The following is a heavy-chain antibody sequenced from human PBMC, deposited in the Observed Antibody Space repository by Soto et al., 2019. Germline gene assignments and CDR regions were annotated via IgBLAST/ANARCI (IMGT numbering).Heavy chain of an antibody. CDR3: ARKYLPYYGSGSPYGMDV. CDR1: GGSFSGYY. V-gene: IGHV4-34*01. Sequence: QVQLQQWGAGLLKPSETLSLTCGVYGGSFSGYYWSWIRQPPGKGLEWIGEVNHSGSTNYHPSLKSRVTISVDSCKTQSSLKQSSVTAADTALYYCARKYLPYYGSGSPYGMDVWGQGTTVTVSS. D-gene: IGHD3-10*01. CDR2: VNHSGST. J-gene: IGHJ6*02.